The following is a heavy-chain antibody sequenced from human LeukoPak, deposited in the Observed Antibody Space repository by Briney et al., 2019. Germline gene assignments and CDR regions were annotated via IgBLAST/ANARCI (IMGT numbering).Heavy chain of an antibody. CDR1: GFTFSSDS. Sequence: GGSLRLSCAASGFTFSSDSMNWVRQAPGKGLEWISFISISSSYIYYADSVKGRFTISRDNAKNSLYLQMNSLRAEDTAMYYCTRDPRGFQYYYGSTWGQGTLVTVSS. D-gene: IGHD3-10*01. V-gene: IGHV3-21*01. J-gene: IGHJ4*02. CDR2: ISISSSYI. CDR3: TRDPRGFQYYYGST.